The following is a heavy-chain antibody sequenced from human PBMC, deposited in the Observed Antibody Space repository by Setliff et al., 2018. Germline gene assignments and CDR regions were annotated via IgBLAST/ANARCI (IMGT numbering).Heavy chain of an antibody. D-gene: IGHD3-3*01. Sequence: SVKVSCKASGYTFTSYGISWVRQAPGQGLEWMGWISAYNGNTNYAQKLQGRVTMTTDTSTSTAYVELRSLRSDDTAVYYCARVLVGYDFWSGYYQTMPHFDYWGQGTLVTVSS. CDR1: GYTFTSYG. CDR3: ARVLVGYDFWSGYYQTMPHFDY. CDR2: ISAYNGNT. V-gene: IGHV1-18*01. J-gene: IGHJ4*02.